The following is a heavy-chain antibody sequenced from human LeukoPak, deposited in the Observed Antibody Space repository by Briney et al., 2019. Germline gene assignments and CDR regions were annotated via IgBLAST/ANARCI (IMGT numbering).Heavy chain of an antibody. CDR2: IYPGDSDT. Sequence: GESQKISCKGSGYSFTNYWIGWGRQMPGKGLEWMGIIYPGDSDTRYSPSFQGQVTISADKSISTAYLQWSSLKASDTAMYYCASNSSSWYLDAFDIWGQGTMVTVSS. V-gene: IGHV5-51*01. J-gene: IGHJ3*02. CDR3: ASNSSSWYLDAFDI. D-gene: IGHD6-13*01. CDR1: GYSFTNYW.